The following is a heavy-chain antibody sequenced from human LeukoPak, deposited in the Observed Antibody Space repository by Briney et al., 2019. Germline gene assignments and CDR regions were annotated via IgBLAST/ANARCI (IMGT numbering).Heavy chain of an antibody. Sequence: GGSLRLSCAASGFTFSSYAMSWVRQAPGKGLEWVSAISGSGGSTYYADSVKGRFTISRDNSKNTLYLQMNSLRAEDTAVYYCAKSEWFGELLDGVDYWGRGTLVTVSS. CDR1: GFTFSSYA. V-gene: IGHV3-23*01. CDR3: AKSEWFGELLDGVDY. D-gene: IGHD3-10*01. CDR2: ISGSGGST. J-gene: IGHJ4*02.